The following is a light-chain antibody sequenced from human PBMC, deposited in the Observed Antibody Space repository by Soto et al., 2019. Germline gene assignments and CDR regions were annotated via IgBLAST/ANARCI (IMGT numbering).Light chain of an antibody. CDR3: QQSHSKPLT. J-gene: IGKJ4*01. V-gene: IGKV1-39*01. Sequence: DIQMTQSPSSLSASVGDRVTITCRASQSISKYVNCYQHNPGKAPTVLIHAASSLQSGVPSRFSGSCSGTDFFLTISSLQPEDFAVYYCQQSHSKPLTFGGGTKVDIK. CDR1: QSISKY. CDR2: AAS.